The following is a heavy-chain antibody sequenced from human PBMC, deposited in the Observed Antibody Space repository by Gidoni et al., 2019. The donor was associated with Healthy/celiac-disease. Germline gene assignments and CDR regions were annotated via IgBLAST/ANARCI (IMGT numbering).Heavy chain of an antibody. D-gene: IGHD2-15*01. CDR1: GFPFSSYA. CDR3: ASPYCSGGSCYHYYYYGMDV. CDR2: ISYDGSNK. J-gene: IGHJ6*02. V-gene: IGHV3-30-3*01. Sequence: QVQLVESGGGVVQPGRSLRLSCAASGFPFSSYALHWVRQAPGKGLEWVAVISYDGSNKYYADSVKSRFTISRDNSKNTLYLQMNSLRAEDTAVYYCASPYCSGGSCYHYYYYGMDVWGQGTTVTVSS.